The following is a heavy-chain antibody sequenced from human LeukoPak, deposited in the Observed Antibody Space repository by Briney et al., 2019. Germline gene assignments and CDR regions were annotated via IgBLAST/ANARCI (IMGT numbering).Heavy chain of an antibody. V-gene: IGHV4-59*01. D-gene: IGHD2-15*01. CDR1: GGAISSSY. J-gene: IGHJ5*02. Sequence: SETLSLTCTVSGGAISSSYWSWIWQPPGKGLEWIGYIYYSGSTNYNPSLKSRVTISVDTSKNQFSLKLSSVTAADTAVYYCAKNQGYCSGGSCSPHNNWFDPWGQGTLVTVSS. CDR2: IYYSGST. CDR3: AKNQGYCSGGSCSPHNNWFDP.